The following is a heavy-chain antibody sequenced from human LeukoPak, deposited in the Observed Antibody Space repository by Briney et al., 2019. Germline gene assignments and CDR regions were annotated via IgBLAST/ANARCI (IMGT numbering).Heavy chain of an antibody. CDR1: GFTFSNYG. Sequence: GGSLRLSCAASGFTFSNYGMNWVRQAPGKGLEWVSGITGSGTTYYADSVKGRFTISRDNSKNTVYLQMNNMRVDDTAVYYCARVAGWHWFDPWGQGTLVTVSS. D-gene: IGHD6-19*01. V-gene: IGHV3-23*01. CDR3: ARVAGWHWFDP. CDR2: ITGSGTT. J-gene: IGHJ5*02.